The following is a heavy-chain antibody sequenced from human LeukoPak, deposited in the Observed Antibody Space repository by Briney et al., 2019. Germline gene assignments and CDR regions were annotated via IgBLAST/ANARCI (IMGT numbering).Heavy chain of an antibody. CDR1: GFTFTSDG. J-gene: IGHJ4*02. CDR3: AKAGYSSSWPLDY. Sequence: GGSLRLSCAASGFTFTSDGMSWVRQAPGKGLEWVSALTGSGSTTYYADSVKGRFTISRDNSKNTLFLEMNSLRVEDTAVYYCAKAGYSSSWPLDYWGQGTQVTVSS. V-gene: IGHV3-23*01. CDR2: LTGSGSTT. D-gene: IGHD6-13*01.